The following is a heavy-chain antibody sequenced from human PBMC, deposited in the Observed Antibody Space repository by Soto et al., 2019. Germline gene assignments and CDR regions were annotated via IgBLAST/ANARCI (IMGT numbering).Heavy chain of an antibody. J-gene: IGHJ6*02. CDR1: GGSISSSNW. CDR2: IYHSGST. CDR3: ARVSSGHFDWPYAPYYYYGMDV. D-gene: IGHD3-9*01. V-gene: IGHV4-4*02. Sequence: PSETLSLTCAVSGGSISSSNWWSWVRQPPGKGLEWIGEIYHSGSTNYNPSLKSRVTISVDKSKNQFSLKLSSVTAADTAVYYCARVSSGHFDWPYAPYYYYGMDVWGQGTTVTVSS.